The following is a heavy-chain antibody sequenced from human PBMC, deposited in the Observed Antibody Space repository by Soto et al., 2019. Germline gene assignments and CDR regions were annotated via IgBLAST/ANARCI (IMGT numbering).Heavy chain of an antibody. CDR1: GFTFSAYG. D-gene: IGHD3-22*01. Sequence: GGSLRLSCAASGFTFSAYGIHWVRQAPGKGLEWVAVISHGGSNTNYADSVKGRFTFSRDNSKDTVYLQMNSLRAEDTAVYYCATDTYYYYTSGYHVFDPWGEGT. CDR3: ATDTYYYYTSGYHVFDP. CDR2: ISHGGSNT. J-gene: IGHJ5*02. V-gene: IGHV3-30*03.